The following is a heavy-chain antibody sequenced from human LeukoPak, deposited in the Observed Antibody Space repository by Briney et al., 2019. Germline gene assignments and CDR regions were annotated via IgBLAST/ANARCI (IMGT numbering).Heavy chain of an antibody. Sequence: GGSLRLSCAASGFTFSSYAMSWVRQAPGKGLEWVSVIYSGGSTYYADSVKGRFTISRDNSKNTLYLQMNSLRAEDTAVYYCARWARDSSGSFDYWGQGTLVTVSS. CDR2: IYSGGST. D-gene: IGHD3-22*01. V-gene: IGHV3-53*01. CDR1: GFTFSSYA. J-gene: IGHJ4*02. CDR3: ARWARDSSGSFDY.